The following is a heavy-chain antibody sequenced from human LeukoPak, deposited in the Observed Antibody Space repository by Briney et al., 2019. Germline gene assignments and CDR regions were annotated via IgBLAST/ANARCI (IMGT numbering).Heavy chain of an antibody. CDR2: ISSSSSTI. Sequence: GGSLRLSCAASGFTFSNYSMNWVRQAPGKGLEWVSYISSSSSTIYYADSVKGRFTISRDNAKNSLYLQMNSLRAEDTAVYYCARDYSSSSGKHAFDIWGQGTMVTVSS. CDR1: GFTFSNYS. D-gene: IGHD6-13*01. V-gene: IGHV3-48*04. CDR3: ARDYSSSSGKHAFDI. J-gene: IGHJ3*02.